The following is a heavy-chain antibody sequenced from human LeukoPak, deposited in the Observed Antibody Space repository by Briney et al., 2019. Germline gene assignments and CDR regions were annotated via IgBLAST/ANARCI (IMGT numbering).Heavy chain of an antibody. V-gene: IGHV4-30-4*01. CDR3: ARAKGGDYFDY. Sequence: SETLSLTCAVYGGSFSGYYWSWIRQPPGKGLEWIGYIYYRGSTYYNPSLKSRVTISVDTSKTQFSLKLISVTAADTAVYYCARAKGGDYFDYWGQGTLVTVSS. CDR2: IYYRGST. D-gene: IGHD4-17*01. CDR1: GGSFSGYY. J-gene: IGHJ4*02.